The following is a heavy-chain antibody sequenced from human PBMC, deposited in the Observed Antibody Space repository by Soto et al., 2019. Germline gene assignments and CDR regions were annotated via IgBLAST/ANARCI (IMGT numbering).Heavy chain of an antibody. Sequence: GGSLRLSCAASGFTFSSYGMHWVRQAPGKGLEWVAVISYDGSNKYYADSVKGRFTISRDNSKNTLYLQMNSLRAEDTAVYYCAKDSGYSYVHYFDYWGQGTLVTVSS. CDR2: ISYDGSNK. CDR1: GFTFSSYG. V-gene: IGHV3-30*18. CDR3: AKDSGYSYVHYFDY. D-gene: IGHD5-18*01. J-gene: IGHJ4*02.